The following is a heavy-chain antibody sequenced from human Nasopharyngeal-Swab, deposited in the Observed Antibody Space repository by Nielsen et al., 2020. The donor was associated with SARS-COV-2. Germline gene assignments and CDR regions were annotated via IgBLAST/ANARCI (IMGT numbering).Heavy chain of an antibody. J-gene: IGHJ6*03. CDR2: FDPEDGET. V-gene: IGHV1-24*01. Sequence: WVRQAPGQGLEWMGGFDPEDGETIYAQKFQGRVTMTEDTSTDTAYMELRSLRSDDTAVYYCASCSSTSCPPKYYYMDVWGKGTTVTVSS. CDR3: ASCSSTSCPPKYYYMDV. D-gene: IGHD2-2*01.